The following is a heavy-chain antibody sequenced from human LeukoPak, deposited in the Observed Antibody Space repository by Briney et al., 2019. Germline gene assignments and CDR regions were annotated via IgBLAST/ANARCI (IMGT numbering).Heavy chain of an antibody. CDR2: IYYSGNT. Sequence: ASETLSLTCTVSGDSISNYYWSWIRQPPGKGLEWIGYIYYSGNTNYNPSLKSRVTISVDTSKNQFSLKLNSVTATDTAVYYCARNRGGAPYNFDYWGQGTLVTVSS. V-gene: IGHV4-59*01. J-gene: IGHJ4*02. D-gene: IGHD3-10*01. CDR1: GDSISNYY. CDR3: ARNRGGAPYNFDY.